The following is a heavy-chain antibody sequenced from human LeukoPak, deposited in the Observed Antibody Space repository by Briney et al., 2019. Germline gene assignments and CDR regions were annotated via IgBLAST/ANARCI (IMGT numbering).Heavy chain of an antibody. CDR3: ARDRDVYSSRWNRNFAY. CDR1: GFAFSNYG. V-gene: IGHV3-33*01. Sequence: GGSLRLSCAATGFAFSNYGMHWVRQAPGKGLEWVAIIWYDGSNKYYADSVKGRFTISRDNSKDTLYLQMNSLRAEDTAVYYCARDRDVYSSRWNRNFAYWGQGTLVTVSA. D-gene: IGHD6-13*01. CDR2: IWYDGSNK. J-gene: IGHJ4*02.